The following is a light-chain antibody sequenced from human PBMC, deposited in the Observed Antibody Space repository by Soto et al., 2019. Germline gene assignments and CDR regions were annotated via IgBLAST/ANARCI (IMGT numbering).Light chain of an antibody. CDR1: QSVSSN. V-gene: IGKV3-15*01. CDR2: GAS. CDR3: QQYNNWPLYT. J-gene: IGKJ2*01. Sequence: EIVMTQSPATLSVSPGERATLSCRASQSVSSNLAWYPQKPGQAPRLLIYGASTRATGIPARFSGSGSGTEFTLTISSLQSEDVAVYYCQQYNNWPLYTFGQVTKLEIK.